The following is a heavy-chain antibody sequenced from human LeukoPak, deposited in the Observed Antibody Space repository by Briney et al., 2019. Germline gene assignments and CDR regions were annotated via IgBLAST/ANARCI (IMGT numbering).Heavy chain of an antibody. Sequence: SVKVSCKASGYTFTSYGISWVRQAPGQGLEWMGGIIPIFGTANYAQKFQGRVTITTDESTSTAYMELSSLRSEDTAVYYCARNGDSARTYYYGSGSYYRTGFDYWGQGTLVTVSS. CDR3: ARNGDSARTYYYGSGSYYRTGFDY. CDR1: GYTFTSYG. V-gene: IGHV1-69*05. D-gene: IGHD3-10*01. CDR2: IIPIFGTA. J-gene: IGHJ4*02.